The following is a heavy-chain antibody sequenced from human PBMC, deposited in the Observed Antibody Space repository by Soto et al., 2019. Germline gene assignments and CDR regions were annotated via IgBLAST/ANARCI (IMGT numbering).Heavy chain of an antibody. D-gene: IGHD6-19*01. CDR3: VKGQWLHYYGMDV. V-gene: IGHV3-64D*08. Sequence: PGGSLRLSCSASGFTFSSYAMDWVRQAPGKGLEYVSAISSNGGTTYYADSVKGRFTISRDNSKNTLYLQMSSLRTEDTAVYYCVKGQWLHYYGMDVWGQGTTVTVSS. J-gene: IGHJ6*02. CDR1: GFTFSSYA. CDR2: ISSNGGTT.